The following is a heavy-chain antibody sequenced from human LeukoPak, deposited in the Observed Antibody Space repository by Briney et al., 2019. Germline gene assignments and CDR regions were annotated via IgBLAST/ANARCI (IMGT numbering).Heavy chain of an antibody. CDR1: GGSFSGYY. D-gene: IGHD1-1*01. CDR2: INHSGST. Sequence: SETLSLTCAVYGGSFSGYYWSWIRQPPGKGLEWIGEINHSGSTNYNPSLKSRVTISVDTSKNQFSLKLSSVTAADTAVYYCARVSGRRLHTTYYFDYWGQGTLVTVSS. J-gene: IGHJ4*02. CDR3: ARVSGRRLHTTYYFDY. V-gene: IGHV4-34*01.